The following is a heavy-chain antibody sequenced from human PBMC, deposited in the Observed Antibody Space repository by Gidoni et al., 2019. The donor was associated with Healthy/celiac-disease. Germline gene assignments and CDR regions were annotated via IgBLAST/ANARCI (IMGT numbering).Heavy chain of an antibody. Sequence: EVQLVESGGGLVQPGGSLRLSCAASGFTFSSYDMHWVRQATGKGLELVSAIGTAGDPYYPGSVKGRFTISRENAKNSLYLQMNSLRAGDTAVYYCARASYYYGMDVWGQGTTVTVSS. CDR1: GFTFSSYD. J-gene: IGHJ6*02. V-gene: IGHV3-13*05. CDR3: ARASYYYGMDV. CDR2: IGTAGDP.